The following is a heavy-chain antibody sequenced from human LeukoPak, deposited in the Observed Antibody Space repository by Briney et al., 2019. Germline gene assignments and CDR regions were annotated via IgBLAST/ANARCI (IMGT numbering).Heavy chain of an antibody. CDR3: ARADRGIQLWPQGLDV. CDR1: GYTFTSYY. V-gene: IGHV1-46*01. Sequence: ASVKVSCKASGYTFTSYYMSWVRQAPGQGLEWMGIINPSGGSTSYARKFQGRVTMTRDTSTSTVYMELSSLRSEDTALYYCARADRGIQLWPQGLDVWGQGTAVTVSS. J-gene: IGHJ6*02. D-gene: IGHD5-18*01. CDR2: INPSGGST.